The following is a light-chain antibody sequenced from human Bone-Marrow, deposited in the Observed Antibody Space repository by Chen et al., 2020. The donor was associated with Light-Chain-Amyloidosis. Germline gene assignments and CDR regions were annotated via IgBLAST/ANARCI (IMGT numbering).Light chain of an antibody. V-gene: IGKV1-5*03. Sequence: DIQMTQSPSTLSASVGDRVTITCRASQSVDRWLAWFQQKPGKAPRLLIYESSNLETGVPLRFRGSGSGTEFTLTISGLQPDDFATYYCQQYDTDSWEFGQGTTVEV. CDR2: ESS. CDR1: QSVDRW. CDR3: QQYDTDSWE. J-gene: IGKJ1*01.